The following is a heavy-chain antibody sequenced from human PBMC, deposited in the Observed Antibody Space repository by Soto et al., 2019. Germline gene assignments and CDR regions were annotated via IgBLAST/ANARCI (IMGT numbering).Heavy chain of an antibody. Sequence: AESLKISCKGAGYRFTSYWISLVRQMPGKGLEWMGRIDPSDSYTNYSPSFQGHVTISADKSISTAYLQWSSLKASDTAMYYCARRDLRGYYYYGMDVWGQGTTVTVSS. D-gene: IGHD5-12*01. V-gene: IGHV5-10-1*01. CDR3: ARRDLRGYYYYGMDV. J-gene: IGHJ6*02. CDR2: IDPSDSYT. CDR1: GYRFTSYW.